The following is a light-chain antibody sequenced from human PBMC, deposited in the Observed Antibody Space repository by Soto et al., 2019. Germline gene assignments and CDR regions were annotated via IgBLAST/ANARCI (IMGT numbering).Light chain of an antibody. Sequence: QSALAQPPSVSGSPGQSVTISCTGTSTDFVSYNRVSWYQQPPGTAPKLIIYEASNRPSGVPDRFSGSKSGNTASLTISGLQTEDEADYYCISYTDRQSYLFGTGTKVTVL. J-gene: IGLJ1*01. CDR1: STDFVSYNR. V-gene: IGLV2-18*02. CDR2: EAS. CDR3: ISYTDRQSYL.